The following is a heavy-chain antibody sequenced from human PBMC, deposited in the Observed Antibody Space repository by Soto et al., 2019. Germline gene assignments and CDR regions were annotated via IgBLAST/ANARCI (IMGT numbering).Heavy chain of an antibody. CDR1: GFTFSSYW. J-gene: IGHJ4*02. Sequence: EVQLVESGGGLVQPGGSLRLSCAASGFTFSSYWMSWVRQAPGKGLEWVANIKQDGSEKYYVDSVKGRFTISRDNAKNSLYLQMNSLRAEDTAVYYCAREWYYYGSGSFDYWGQGTLVTVSS. CDR3: AREWYYYGSGSFDY. D-gene: IGHD3-10*01. V-gene: IGHV3-7*01. CDR2: IKQDGSEK.